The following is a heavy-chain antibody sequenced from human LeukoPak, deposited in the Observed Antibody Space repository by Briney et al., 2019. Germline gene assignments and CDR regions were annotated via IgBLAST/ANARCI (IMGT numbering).Heavy chain of an antibody. CDR3: ARDGLRRPPTPYCGGDCPLDY. CDR1: GFTFSSYS. CDR2: ISSSSSYI. V-gene: IGHV3-21*04. D-gene: IGHD2-21*02. Sequence: GGSLRLSCAASGFTFSSYSMNWVRQAPGKGLEWVSSISSSSSYIYYADSVKGRFTISRDNAKNSLYLQMNSLRVEDTAMYYCARDGLRRPPTPYCGGDCPLDYWGQGTLVSVSS. J-gene: IGHJ4*02.